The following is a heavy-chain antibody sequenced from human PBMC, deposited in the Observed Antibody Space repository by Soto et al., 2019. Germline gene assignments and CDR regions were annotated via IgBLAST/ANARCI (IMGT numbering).Heavy chain of an antibody. J-gene: IGHJ6*01. CDR1: GYSFGTYW. CDR3: ARSGKGGSHYYGMDV. D-gene: IGHD1-26*01. CDR2: FDPCDSET. Sequence: VESLPISCIVAGYSFGTYWIAWVRQMPGKGLECMGSFDPCDSETTYSPTFQGQDTVSADKSNSTAYRQWSSLKASDTARYYCARSGKGGSHYYGMDVWGQGTTVTVSS. V-gene: IGHV5-51*01.